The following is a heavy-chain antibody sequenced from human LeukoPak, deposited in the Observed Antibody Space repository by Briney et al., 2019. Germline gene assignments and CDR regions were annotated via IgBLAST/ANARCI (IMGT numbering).Heavy chain of an antibody. V-gene: IGHV3-30*04. CDR3: ARGLLFFDY. Sequence: GGSLRLSCAASGFTFSSYAMHWVRQAPGKGLEGVAVISYDGSNKYYADSVKGRFTISRDNSKNTLYLQMNSLRAEDTAVYYCARGLLFFDYWGQGTLVTVSS. CDR1: GFTFSSYA. J-gene: IGHJ4*02. D-gene: IGHD2-21*02. CDR2: ISYDGSNK.